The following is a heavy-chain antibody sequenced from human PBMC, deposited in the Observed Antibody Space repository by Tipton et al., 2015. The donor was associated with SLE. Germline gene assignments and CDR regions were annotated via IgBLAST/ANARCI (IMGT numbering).Heavy chain of an antibody. CDR1: GYSFASYW. Sequence: VQLVQSGAEVKKPGESLKISCKGSGYSFASYWIGWVRQMPEKGLEWMGLIYPPDSDTRYSPSFQGRVTLSVDKSISTAYLQWSSLKASDTAMYYCARVRADFGVVIIYEYWGQGTLVTVSS. CDR2: IYPPDSDT. D-gene: IGHD3-3*01. V-gene: IGHV5-51*03. J-gene: IGHJ4*02. CDR3: ARVRADFGVVIIYEY.